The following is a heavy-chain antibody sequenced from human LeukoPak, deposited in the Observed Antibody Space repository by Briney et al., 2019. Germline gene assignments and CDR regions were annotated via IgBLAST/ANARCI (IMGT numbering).Heavy chain of an antibody. CDR2: LSDTGGTT. J-gene: IGHJ4*02. Sequence: GGSLRLSCAASGFTFSSSAMSWVRQAPGKGLEWVSSLSDTGGTTYYADSVKGRFTISRDNSKNTLFLQMNGLRVEDTATYYCAERLGDYWGQGTLVTVSS. CDR3: AERLGDY. V-gene: IGHV3-23*01. CDR1: GFTFSSSA. D-gene: IGHD3-16*01.